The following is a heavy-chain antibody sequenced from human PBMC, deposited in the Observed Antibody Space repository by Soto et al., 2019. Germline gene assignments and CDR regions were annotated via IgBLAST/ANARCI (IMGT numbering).Heavy chain of an antibody. CDR1: GFTFSSYS. Sequence: GGSLRLSCAASGFTFSSYSMNWVRQAPGKGLEWVSYISSSSSTIYYADSVKGRFTISRDDAKNSLYLQMNSLRDEDTAVYYCARDMLDYDYVWGSYRYTGSFYYWGQGTLVTVSS. CDR3: ARDMLDYDYVWGSYRYTGSFYY. J-gene: IGHJ4*02. V-gene: IGHV3-48*02. D-gene: IGHD3-16*02. CDR2: ISSSSSTI.